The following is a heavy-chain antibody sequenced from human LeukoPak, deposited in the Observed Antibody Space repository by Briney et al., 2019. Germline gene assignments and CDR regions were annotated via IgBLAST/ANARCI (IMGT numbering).Heavy chain of an antibody. CDR1: GFTFSSYW. V-gene: IGHV3-7*01. Sequence: PGGSLRLSCAASGFTFSSYWMSWVRQAPGKGLEWVANIKQDGSEKYYVDSVKGRFTISRDNAKNSLYLQMNSLRAEDTAVYYCARVDTATPYYYYMDVWGKGTTVTVSS. CDR3: ARVDTATPYYYYMDV. CDR2: IKQDGSEK. D-gene: IGHD5-18*01. J-gene: IGHJ6*03.